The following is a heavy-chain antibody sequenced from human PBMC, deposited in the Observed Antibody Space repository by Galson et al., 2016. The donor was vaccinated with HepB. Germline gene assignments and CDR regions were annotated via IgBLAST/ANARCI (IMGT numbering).Heavy chain of an antibody. CDR1: GYTFPAYT. D-gene: IGHD2-8*01. CDR2: FHPGDGGT. CDR3: ARQFPGVQWGF. Sequence: SVKVSCKASGYTFPAYTIHWVRQAPGQRLEWMGWFHPGDGGTKYFPKFEGRATFSGDTSASTAYLELDSLRSEDTAVYYWARQFPGVQWGFWGQGGLVTVSS. J-gene: IGHJ1*01. V-gene: IGHV1-3*01.